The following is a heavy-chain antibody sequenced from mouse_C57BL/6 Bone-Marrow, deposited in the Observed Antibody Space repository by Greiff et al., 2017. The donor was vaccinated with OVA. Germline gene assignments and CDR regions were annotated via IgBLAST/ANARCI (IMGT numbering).Heavy chain of an antibody. V-gene: IGHV5-4*03. D-gene: IGHD2-3*01. CDR2: ISDGGSYT. Sequence: EVMLVESGGGLVKPGGSLKLSCAASGFTFSSYAMSWVRQTPEKRLEWVATISDGGSYTYYPDNVKGRFTISRDNAKNNLYLQMSHLKSEDTAMYYCARIYDGYYRWYFDVWGTGTTVTVSS. J-gene: IGHJ1*03. CDR1: GFTFSSYA. CDR3: ARIYDGYYRWYFDV.